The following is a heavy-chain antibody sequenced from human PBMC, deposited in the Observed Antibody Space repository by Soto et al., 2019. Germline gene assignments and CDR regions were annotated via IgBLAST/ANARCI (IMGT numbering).Heavy chain of an antibody. CDR1: GGSMSEYF. Sequence: KSSETLSLTCTVSGGSMSEYFWSWIRQSPGKGLEWIGYVYYLGSTDYNPSLKSRVTISVDTSKRQFSLKLSSVTVADTAVYYCGRDGYDGSGSPYPAYWGPGAQVTVSS. D-gene: IGHD3-10*01. V-gene: IGHV4-59*01. CDR3: GRDGYDGSGSPYPAY. CDR2: VYYLGST. J-gene: IGHJ4*02.